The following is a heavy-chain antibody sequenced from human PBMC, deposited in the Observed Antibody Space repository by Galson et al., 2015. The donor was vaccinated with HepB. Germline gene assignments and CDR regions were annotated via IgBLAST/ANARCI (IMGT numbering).Heavy chain of an antibody. CDR1: GGSLSGYY. J-gene: IGHJ3*02. Sequence: SETLSLTCAVYGGSLSGYYWSWIRQPPGKGLEWIGEINHSGSTNCNPSLKSRVTISVDTSKNQFSLKLSSVTAADTAVYYCARVGPGLGAFDIWGQGTMVTVAS. CDR3: ARVGPGLGAFDI. CDR2: INHSGST. D-gene: IGHD1-14*01. V-gene: IGHV4-34*01.